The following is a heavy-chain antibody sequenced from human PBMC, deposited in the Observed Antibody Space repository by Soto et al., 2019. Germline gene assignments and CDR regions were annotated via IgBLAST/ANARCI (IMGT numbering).Heavy chain of an antibody. D-gene: IGHD3-3*01. V-gene: IGHV3-30*03. CDR3: ARAPRRGDFWSGYSGTGYYYGMDV. CDR1: GFTFSSYG. Sequence: GGSLRLSCAASGFTFSSYGMHWVRQAPGKGLEWVAVISYDGSSKYYEDSVKGRFTISRDNSKNTLYLQMNSLRAEDTAVYYCARAPRRGDFWSGYSGTGYYYGMDVWGQGTTVTVSS. CDR2: ISYDGSSK. J-gene: IGHJ6*02.